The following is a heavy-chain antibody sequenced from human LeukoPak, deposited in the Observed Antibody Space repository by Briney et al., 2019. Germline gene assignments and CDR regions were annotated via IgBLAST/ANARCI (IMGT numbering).Heavy chain of an antibody. D-gene: IGHD3-22*01. CDR2: INHSGST. V-gene: IGHV4-34*01. CDR3: ASSGYYNQQYFDY. CDR1: GGSFSGYY. Sequence: SETLSLTCAVYGGSFSGYYWSWIRQPPGKGLEWIGEINHSGSTNYNPSLKSRATISVDTSKNQFSLKLSSVTAADTAVYYCASSGYYNQQYFDYWGQGTLVTVSS. J-gene: IGHJ4*02.